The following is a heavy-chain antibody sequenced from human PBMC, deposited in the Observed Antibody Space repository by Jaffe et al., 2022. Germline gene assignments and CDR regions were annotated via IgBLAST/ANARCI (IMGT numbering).Heavy chain of an antibody. CDR1: GYTFTSYA. V-gene: IGHV7-4-1*02. CDR2: INTNTGNP. D-gene: IGHD3-9*01. Sequence: QVQLVQSGSELKKPGASVKVSCKASGYTFTSYAMNWVRQAPGQGLEWMGWINTNTGNPTYAQGFTGRFVFSLDTSVSTAYLQISSLKAEDTAVYYCARSFDWLLYAYEYYYYYYMDVWGKGTTVTVSS. CDR3: ARSFDWLLYAYEYYYYYYMDV. J-gene: IGHJ6*03.